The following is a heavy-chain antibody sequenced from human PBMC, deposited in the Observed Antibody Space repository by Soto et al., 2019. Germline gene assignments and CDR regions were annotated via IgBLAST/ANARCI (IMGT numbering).Heavy chain of an antibody. V-gene: IGHV5-51*01. Sequence: GESLKISFKGSGYSFTSYWICWVRQMPVKGLEWMGIIYPGDSDTRYSPSFQGQVTISADKSISTAYLQWSSLKASDTAMYYCARTADSSGSCFDYWGQGILVTVSS. CDR2: IYPGDSDT. CDR3: ARTADSSGSCFDY. J-gene: IGHJ4*02. CDR1: GYSFTSYW. D-gene: IGHD3-22*01.